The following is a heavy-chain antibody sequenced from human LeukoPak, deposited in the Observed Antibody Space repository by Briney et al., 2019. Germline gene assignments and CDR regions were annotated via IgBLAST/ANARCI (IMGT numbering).Heavy chain of an antibody. CDR1: GGSISSYY. V-gene: IGHV4-59*12. Sequence: SETLSLTCTVSGGSISSYYWSWIRQPPGKGLEWIGYIYHSGSTNYNPSLKNRVTISVDKSKNLFSLNLSSVTAADTAVYYCARILQQLTPFDYWGQGTLVTVSS. J-gene: IGHJ4*02. CDR3: ARILQQLTPFDY. CDR2: IYHSGST. D-gene: IGHD6-13*01.